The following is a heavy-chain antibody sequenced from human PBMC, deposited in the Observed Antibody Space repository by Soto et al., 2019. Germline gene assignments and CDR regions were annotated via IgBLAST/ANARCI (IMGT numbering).Heavy chain of an antibody. J-gene: IGHJ6*01. Sequence: QVQLVQSGAEVKKPGASVKVSCKSSGYTFSMSGISWVRQTPGQGLERMGRISGYTGKTNYEQKFQDRVTMTTDTATNMAYMELRSLRSDDTAVYYCAREGPRPYYYFGMDVWGQGTTVTFS. CDR1: GYTFSMSG. CDR3: AREGPRPYYYFGMDV. CDR2: ISGYTGKT. V-gene: IGHV1-18*01.